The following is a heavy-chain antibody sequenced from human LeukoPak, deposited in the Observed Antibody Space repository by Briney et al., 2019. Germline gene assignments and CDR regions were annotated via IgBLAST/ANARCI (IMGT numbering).Heavy chain of an antibody. CDR3: ARGGGYCSSTSSPLDY. Sequence: ASVKVSCKASGYTFTSYGISWVRQAPGQGLEWMGWISAYNGNTNYAQKLQGRVTMTTDTSTSTAYMELRSLRSDDTAVYYCARGGGYCSSTSSPLDYWGQEPLVTVSS. CDR2: ISAYNGNT. V-gene: IGHV1-18*01. J-gene: IGHJ4*02. CDR1: GYTFTSYG. D-gene: IGHD2-2*01.